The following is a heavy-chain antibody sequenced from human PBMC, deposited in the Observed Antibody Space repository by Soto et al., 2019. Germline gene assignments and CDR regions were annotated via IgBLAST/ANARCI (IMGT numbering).Heavy chain of an antibody. CDR3: AKKYRGNYPFDN. CDR1: GFSFRKYA. J-gene: IGHJ4*02. V-gene: IGHV3-23*01. Sequence: EVQLLESGGGLVQPGGSLRLSCVGSGFSFRKYAMNWVRQAPGKGLEWVSGISGSDTGISYADSGKGRFTISIDNSKNTLYLQMNSLRAEDTAIYFCAKKYRGNYPFDNWGQGTLVSVSS. D-gene: IGHD1-26*01. CDR2: ISGSDTGI.